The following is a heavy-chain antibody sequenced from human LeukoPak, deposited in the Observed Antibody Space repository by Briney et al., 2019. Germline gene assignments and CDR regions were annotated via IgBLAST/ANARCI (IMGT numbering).Heavy chain of an antibody. V-gene: IGHV3-21*01. Sequence: GGSLRLSYAASGFTFSSYSMNWVRQAPGKGLEWVSSISSSSSYIYYADSVKGRFTISRDNAKNSLYLQMNSLRAEDTAAYYCAKFTFGYSNYTNFDYWGQGTLVTVSS. CDR1: GFTFSSYS. D-gene: IGHD4-11*01. CDR3: AKFTFGYSNYTNFDY. CDR2: ISSSSSYI. J-gene: IGHJ4*02.